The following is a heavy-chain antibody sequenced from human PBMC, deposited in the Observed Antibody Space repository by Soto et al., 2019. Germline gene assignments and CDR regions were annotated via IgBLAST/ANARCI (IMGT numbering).Heavy chain of an antibody. CDR2: IYYSGGT. CDR3: ARHDWARFSGMDV. CDR1: VASIVTSYD. D-gene: IGHD2-21*01. Sequence: SETLSLTCIVSVASIVTSYDVACIRQPPGKGLEWIGSIYYSGGTYYNPSLKSRVTIFVDTSKSQFSLMLASVTAADTAVYYCARHDWARFSGMDVWGQGTTVTVSS. V-gene: IGHV4-39*01. J-gene: IGHJ6*02.